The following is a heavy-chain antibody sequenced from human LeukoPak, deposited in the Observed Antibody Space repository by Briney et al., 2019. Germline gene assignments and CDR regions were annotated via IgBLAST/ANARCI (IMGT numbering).Heavy chain of an antibody. CDR1: GFTVSSNY. J-gene: IGHJ4*02. Sequence: GGSLRLSCAASGFTVSSNYMSWVRQAPGKGLEWVSVIYSGGSTYYADSVKGRFTISRDNSKNTLYLQMNSLRAEDTAVYYCARDGGDGYGNTLFDSWGQGTLVTVSS. V-gene: IGHV3-66*01. CDR2: IYSGGST. D-gene: IGHD5-18*01. CDR3: ARDGGDGYGNTLFDS.